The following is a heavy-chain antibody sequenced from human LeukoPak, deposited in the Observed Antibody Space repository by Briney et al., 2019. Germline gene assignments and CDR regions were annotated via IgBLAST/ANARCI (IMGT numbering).Heavy chain of an antibody. CDR3: ASPVGATTVRAFDI. CDR2: TRNEANIYTT. J-gene: IGHJ3*02. Sequence: GGSLRLSCAASGFIFSDHYMDWVRQAPGKGLEWVGRTRNEANIYTTKYAASVKGRFTISRDDSKNSLYLQMNSLKTEDTAVYYCASPVGATTVRAFDIWGQGTMVTASS. D-gene: IGHD1-26*01. CDR1: GFIFSDHY. V-gene: IGHV3-72*01.